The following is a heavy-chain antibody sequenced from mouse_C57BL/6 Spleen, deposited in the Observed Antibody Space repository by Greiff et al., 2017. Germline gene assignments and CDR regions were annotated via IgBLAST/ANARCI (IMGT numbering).Heavy chain of an antibody. CDR3: ARNPVVGYAMDY. CDR1: GFSLTSYG. V-gene: IGHV2-2*01. CDR2: IWSGGST. J-gene: IGHJ4*01. Sequence: VQLQQSGPGLVQPSQSLSITCTVSGFSLTSYGVHWVRQSPGKGLEWLGVIWSGGSTDYNAAFISRLSISKDNSKSKVFFKMNSLQADDTAIYYCARNPVVGYAMDYWGQGTSVTVSS. D-gene: IGHD1-1*01.